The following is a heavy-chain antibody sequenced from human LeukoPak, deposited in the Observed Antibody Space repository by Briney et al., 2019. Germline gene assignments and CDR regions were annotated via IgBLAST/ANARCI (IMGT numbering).Heavy chain of an antibody. V-gene: IGHV4-39*01. CDR2: IYYSGST. D-gene: IGHD6-19*01. CDR3: ARVHPGYSSGWYFY. CDR1: GGSISSSSYY. Sequence: SETLSLTCTVSGGSISSSSYYWGWIRQPPGKGLEWIGSIYYSGSTYYNPSLKSRVTISVDTSKNQFSLKLSSVTAADTAVYYCARVHPGYSSGWYFYWGQGTLVTVSS. J-gene: IGHJ4*02.